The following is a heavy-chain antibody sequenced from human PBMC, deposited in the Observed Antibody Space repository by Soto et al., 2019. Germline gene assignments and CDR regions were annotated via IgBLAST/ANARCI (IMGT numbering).Heavy chain of an antibody. D-gene: IGHD3-10*01. Sequence: PWETLSLTCAVYGGSFSGYYWSWIRQPPGKGLEWIGEINHSGSTNYNPSLKSRVTISVDTSKNQFSLKLSSVTAADTAVYYCARGWRVRGVIIYYYYYGMDVWGQGTTVTVSS. CDR1: GGSFSGYY. V-gene: IGHV4-34*01. CDR3: ARGWRVRGVIIYYYYYGMDV. CDR2: INHSGST. J-gene: IGHJ6*02.